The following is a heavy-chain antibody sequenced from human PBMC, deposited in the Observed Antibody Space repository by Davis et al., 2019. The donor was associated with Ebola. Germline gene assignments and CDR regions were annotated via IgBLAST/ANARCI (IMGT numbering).Heavy chain of an antibody. D-gene: IGHD1/OR15-1a*01. CDR3: ARFRRTFYYYYGMDV. CDR1: GGSFSGYY. CDR2: INHSGST. J-gene: IGHJ6*02. Sequence: MPGGSLRLSCAVYGGSFSGYYWSWIRQPPGKGLEWIGEINHSGSTNYNPSLKSRVTISVDTSKNQFSLKLRSVTAADTAVYYCARFRRTFYYYYGMDVWGQGTTVTVSS. V-gene: IGHV4-34*01.